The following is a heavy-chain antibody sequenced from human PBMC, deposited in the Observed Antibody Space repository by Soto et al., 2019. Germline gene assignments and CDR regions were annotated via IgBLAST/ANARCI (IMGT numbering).Heavy chain of an antibody. CDR2: IFSNDEK. V-gene: IGHV2-26*01. J-gene: IGHJ4*02. D-gene: IGHD6-13*01. CDR3: ARTHLYSRTWPTDY. Sequence: QVTLKESGPVLVKPTETLTLTCTVSGFSLSNARMGVRWIRQPPGKSLEWLAHIFSNDEKCYSTSLMSRLTISKDPSKSPVVITMTNMDPVDTATYYCARTHLYSRTWPTDYWGQGTLVTVSS. CDR1: GFSLSNARMG.